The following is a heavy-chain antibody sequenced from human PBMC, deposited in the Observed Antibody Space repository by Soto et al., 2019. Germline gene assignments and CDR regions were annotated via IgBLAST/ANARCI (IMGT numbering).Heavy chain of an antibody. CDR1: GGSISNYY. CDR3: ARGGIAVAGRSWFDP. D-gene: IGHD6-19*01. CDR2: IYYSGST. Sequence: QVQLQESGPGLVKPSETLSLTCTVSGGSISNYYWSWIRQPPGTGLECIGYIYYSGSTNYNPSLKTRVIISVDTSKSQFSLKLSSVTAADTDVYYCARGGIAVAGRSWFDPWGQGTLVTVSS. V-gene: IGHV4-59*01. J-gene: IGHJ5*02.